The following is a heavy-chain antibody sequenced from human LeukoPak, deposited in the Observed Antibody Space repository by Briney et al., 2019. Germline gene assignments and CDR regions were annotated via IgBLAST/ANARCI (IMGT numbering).Heavy chain of an antibody. Sequence: GGSLRLSCAASGFTFSSYSMNWVRQAPGKGLEWVSSISSSSSYIYYADSVKGRFTISRDNAKNSLYLQMNSLRAEDTAVYYCARGGLHYDILTGYYNWGRGTLVTVSS. CDR3: ARGGLHYDILTGYYN. CDR1: GFTFSSYS. CDR2: ISSSSSYI. D-gene: IGHD3-9*01. J-gene: IGHJ4*02. V-gene: IGHV3-21*01.